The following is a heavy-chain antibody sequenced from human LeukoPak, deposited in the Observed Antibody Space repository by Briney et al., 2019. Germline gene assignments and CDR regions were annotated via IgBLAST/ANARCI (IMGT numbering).Heavy chain of an antibody. V-gene: IGHV3-7*03. J-gene: IGHJ4*02. Sequence: GGSLRLSCEGSGFTFSNYWMGWVRQAPGKGLQWVANIKTDGSEKYYVDSVKGRFTISRDNARNSLYLQMNSLRAEDTALYYCARGAWGPFDYWGQGTLVTVSS. D-gene: IGHD1-26*01. CDR3: ARGAWGPFDY. CDR2: IKTDGSEK. CDR1: GFTFSNYW.